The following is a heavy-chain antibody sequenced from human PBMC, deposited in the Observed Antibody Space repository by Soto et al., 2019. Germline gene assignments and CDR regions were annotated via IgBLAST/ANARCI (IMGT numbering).Heavy chain of an antibody. CDR1: GFGVTESETY. J-gene: IGHJ5*02. Sequence: EVQMVESGGGLIQPGGSLTLSCAVSGFGVTESETYVSWIRQAPVKGLEWVAAFYRGGRRNYAASVKGRFVISRDKSENSVFLQLNLVRVEDTAVYYCAREVVVGATAKFDRWGQGTMVIVSP. V-gene: IGHV3-53*03. D-gene: IGHD2-21*01. CDR2: FYRGGRR. CDR3: AREVVVGATAKFDR.